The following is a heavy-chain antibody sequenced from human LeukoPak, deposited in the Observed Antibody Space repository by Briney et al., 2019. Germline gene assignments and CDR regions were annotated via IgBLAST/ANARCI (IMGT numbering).Heavy chain of an antibody. CDR3: ARDWGGGDSYYLDY. CDR2: ISSSSSYI. CDR1: GFTFSSYS. J-gene: IGHJ4*02. Sequence: GGSLRLSCAASGFTFSSYSMNWVRQAPGKGLEWVSSISSSSSYIYYADSVKGRFTISRDNAKNSLYLQMNSLRADDTAVYYCARDWGGGDSYYLDYWGQGTQVAVSS. D-gene: IGHD2-21*02. V-gene: IGHV3-21*01.